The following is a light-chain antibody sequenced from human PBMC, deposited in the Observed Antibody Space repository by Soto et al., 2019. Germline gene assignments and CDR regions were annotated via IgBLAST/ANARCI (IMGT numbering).Light chain of an antibody. V-gene: IGKV1-39*01. CDR2: AAS. Sequence: DIQMTQSPSSLSASIGDRVTITCRASQSISDYLNWYQQKPGKAPKLLIYAASNLQSGVPSRFSCSGSGTDFTLTISSLQPEDFANYYCHESYSLSRTFGPGTKVDIK. CDR1: QSISDY. J-gene: IGKJ3*01. CDR3: HESYSLSRT.